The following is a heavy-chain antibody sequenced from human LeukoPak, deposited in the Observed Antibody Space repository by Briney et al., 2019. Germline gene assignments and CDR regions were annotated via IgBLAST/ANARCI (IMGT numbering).Heavy chain of an antibody. D-gene: IGHD6-19*01. CDR3: ARDLASSGWYRGDYYYGMDV. CDR2: ISAYNGDT. J-gene: IGHJ6*02. Sequence: GASVKVSCKASGYTFTSYGISWVRQAPGQGLEWMGWISAYNGDTNYAQKLQGRVTMTTDTSTSTAYMELRSLRSDDTAVYYCARDLASSGWYRGDYYYGMDVWGQGTTVTVSS. CDR1: GYTFTSYG. V-gene: IGHV1-18*01.